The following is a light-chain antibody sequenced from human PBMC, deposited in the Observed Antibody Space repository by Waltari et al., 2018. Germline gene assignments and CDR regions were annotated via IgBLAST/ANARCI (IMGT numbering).Light chain of an antibody. CDR3: SSYTSSSTKV. CDR2: EVS. V-gene: IGLV2-14*01. Sequence: QSALTQPASVSGSPGQSITISCTGTSSDVGGYKYVSWYQQHPGKAPKLIFYEVSNRPPGVSNRFSGSKSGNTASLTISGLQAEDEADYYCSSYTSSSTKVFGAGTKVTVL. CDR1: SSDVGGYKY. J-gene: IGLJ1*01.